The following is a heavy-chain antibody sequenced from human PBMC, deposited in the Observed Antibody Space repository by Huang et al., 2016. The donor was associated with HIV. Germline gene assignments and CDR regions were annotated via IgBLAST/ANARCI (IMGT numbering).Heavy chain of an antibody. V-gene: IGHV3-21*02. J-gene: IGHJ5*02. D-gene: IGHD6-19*01. CDR2: RGRDSSYI. Sequence: EVELVESGGGLVKPGGSLRLSCAASGFAFSSYGMNWVRQAPGKEREGVACRGRDSSYIDDADSGKGRVTIARDNAKSSIYLQLDSLGAGDTAVYYCAYQQWLVGGLNHWGQGTLVVVSS. CDR1: GFAFSSYG. CDR3: AYQQWLVGGLNH.